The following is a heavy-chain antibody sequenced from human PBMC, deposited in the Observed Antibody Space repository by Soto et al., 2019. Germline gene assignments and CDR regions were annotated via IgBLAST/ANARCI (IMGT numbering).Heavy chain of an antibody. V-gene: IGHV4-4*07. CDR3: ARDRGFTSGYEGVVDY. D-gene: IGHD3-9*01. J-gene: IGHJ4*02. CDR1: VTSISSDY. CDR2: IQASGST. Sequence: ETLFLTCTVSVTSISSDYWSWIREPAGKGQEWSGRIQASGSTKYKHSLKSRLTMSVDTSKNPVSMELNTVSAADTAVYYCARDRGFTSGYEGVVDYWGQGTLVTVSS.